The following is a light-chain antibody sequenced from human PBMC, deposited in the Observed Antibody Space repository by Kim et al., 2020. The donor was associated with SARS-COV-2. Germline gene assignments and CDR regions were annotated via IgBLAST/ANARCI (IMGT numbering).Light chain of an antibody. CDR3: SSYTRSSTNYV. CDR2: AVS. V-gene: IGLV2-14*03. Sequence: QSLTLSCTGTSSDDGSYNYVSWYQQHPGKAPKLMIYAVSNRPSGVSNRFSGSKSGNTASLTISGLQAEDEADYYCSSYTRSSTNYVFGTGTKVTVL. J-gene: IGLJ1*01. CDR1: SSDDGSYNY.